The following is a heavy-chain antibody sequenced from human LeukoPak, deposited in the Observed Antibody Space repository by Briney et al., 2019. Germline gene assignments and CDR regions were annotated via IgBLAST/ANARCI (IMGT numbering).Heavy chain of an antibody. CDR2: ISWNSGSI. V-gene: IGHV3-9*01. CDR3: ARPRGRWLQLMDY. CDR1: GFTFDDYA. D-gene: IGHD5-24*01. J-gene: IGHJ4*02. Sequence: GGSLRLSCAASGFTFDDYAMHWVRQAPGKGLEWVSGISWNSGSIGYADSVKGRFTISRDNAKNSLYLQMNSLRAEDTAVYYCARPRGRWLQLMDYWGQGTLVTVSS.